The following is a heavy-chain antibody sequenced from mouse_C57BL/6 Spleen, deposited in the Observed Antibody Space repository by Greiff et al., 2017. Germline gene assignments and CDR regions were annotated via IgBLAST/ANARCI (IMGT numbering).Heavy chain of an antibody. J-gene: IGHJ4*01. D-gene: IGHD2-4*01. CDR1: GYTFTSYW. V-gene: IGHV1-55*01. CDR3: ARARGDYDHYYAMDY. CDR2: IYPGSGST. Sequence: QVQLQQPGAELVKPGASVKMSCKASGYTFTSYWITWVKQRPGQGLEWIGDIYPGSGSTNYNEKFKSKATLTVDTSSSTAYMQLSSLTSEDSAVYYCARARGDYDHYYAMDYWGQGTSVTVSS.